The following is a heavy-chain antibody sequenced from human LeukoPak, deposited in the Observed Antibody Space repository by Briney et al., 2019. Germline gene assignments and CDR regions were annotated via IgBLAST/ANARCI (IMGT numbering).Heavy chain of an antibody. D-gene: IGHD1-1*01. CDR1: GLSISDNY. V-gene: IGHV3-53*01. J-gene: IGHJ6*02. CDR2: IHSGGNI. Sequence: GGSLRLSCAASGLSISDNYMSWVRQAPGKGLEWVSIIHSGGNIYYADSVKGRFTISRDNSKNTLYLQMNSLRAEDTAVYYCARDRGYAVDVWGQGTTVTVSS. CDR3: ARDRGYAVDV.